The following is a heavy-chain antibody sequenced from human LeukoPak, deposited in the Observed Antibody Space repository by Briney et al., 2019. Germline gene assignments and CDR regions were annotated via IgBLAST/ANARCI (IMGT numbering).Heavy chain of an antibody. CDR3: ARYRFVVGATDSFDM. D-gene: IGHD1-26*01. V-gene: IGHV3-23*01. CDR2: ISGSGGTT. CDR1: GFTFSNYG. J-gene: IGHJ3*02. Sequence: GGSLRLSCAASGFTFSNYGMSWVRQAPGKGLEWVSSISGSGGTTYYADSVKGRFTISRDKSKNTLYLQMNSLRAEDTAVYYCARYRFVVGATDSFDMWGQGTTVTVSS.